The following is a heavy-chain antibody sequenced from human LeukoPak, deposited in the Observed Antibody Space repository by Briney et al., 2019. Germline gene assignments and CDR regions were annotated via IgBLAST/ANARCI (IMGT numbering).Heavy chain of an antibody. CDR2: IIPIFGTA. CDR3: ARGNSSSWYPPFDY. D-gene: IGHD6-13*01. CDR1: GGTFSSYA. Sequence: GASVKVSCKASGGTFSSYAISWMRQAPGQGLEWMGGIIPIFGTANYAQKFQGRVTITTDESTSTAYMELSSLRSEDTAVYYCARGNSSSWYPPFDYWGQGTLVTVSS. V-gene: IGHV1-69*05. J-gene: IGHJ4*02.